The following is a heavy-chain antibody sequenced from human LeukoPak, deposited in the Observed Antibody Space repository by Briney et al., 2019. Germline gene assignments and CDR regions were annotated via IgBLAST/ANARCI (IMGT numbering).Heavy chain of an antibody. CDR2: IYPGDSDT. Sequence: GESLKISCKASGYSFTSFWIGWVRQVPGKGLEWGGIIYPGDSDTRYSPSFQGQVTFSADKSITTAYLQWSSLKASDPAMYYCAKFRGYRGYSDYWGQGTLVTVSS. CDR1: GYSFTSFW. J-gene: IGHJ4*02. V-gene: IGHV5-51*01. D-gene: IGHD5-12*01. CDR3: AKFRGYRGYSDY.